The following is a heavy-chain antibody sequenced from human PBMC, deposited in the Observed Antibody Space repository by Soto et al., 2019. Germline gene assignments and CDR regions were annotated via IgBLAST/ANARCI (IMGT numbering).Heavy chain of an antibody. V-gene: IGHV3-23*01. Sequence: PGGSLRLACAASGFTVSSYAMSWVRQTPGKGLEWVSAISGSGGSTYYADSVKGRFTISRDNSKNTLYLQMNSLRAEDTAVYYCAKEINYYYYGMDVWGQGTTVTVSS. J-gene: IGHJ6*02. CDR1: GFTVSSYA. CDR2: ISGSGGST. CDR3: AKEINYYYYGMDV.